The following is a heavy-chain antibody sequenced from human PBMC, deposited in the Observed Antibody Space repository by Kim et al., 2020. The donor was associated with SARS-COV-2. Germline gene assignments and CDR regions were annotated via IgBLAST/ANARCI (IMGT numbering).Heavy chain of an antibody. CDR1: GFTFDDYA. CDR2: ISWNSGSI. D-gene: IGHD6-13*01. V-gene: IGHV3-9*01. J-gene: IGHJ3*02. CDR3: AKDISSSSAFDI. Sequence: GGSLRLSCAASGFTFDDYAMHWVRQAPGKGLEWVSGISWNSGSIGYADSVKGRFTISRDNAKNSLYLQMNSLRAEDTALYYCAKDISSSSAFDIWGQGT.